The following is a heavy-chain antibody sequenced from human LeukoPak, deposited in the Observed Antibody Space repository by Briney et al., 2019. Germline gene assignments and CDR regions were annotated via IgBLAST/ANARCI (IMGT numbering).Heavy chain of an antibody. J-gene: IGHJ6*03. Sequence: GGSLRLSCAASGFTFSSNGMSWVRQAPGKGLEWVSAISGSGGSTYYADSVKGRFTISRDNSKNTLYLQMNSLRAEDTAVHYCAKDDKLWFGILKEYYYYYMDVWGKGTTVTISS. CDR2: ISGSGGST. D-gene: IGHD3-10*01. CDR1: GFTFSSNG. V-gene: IGHV3-23*01. CDR3: AKDDKLWFGILKEYYYYYMDV.